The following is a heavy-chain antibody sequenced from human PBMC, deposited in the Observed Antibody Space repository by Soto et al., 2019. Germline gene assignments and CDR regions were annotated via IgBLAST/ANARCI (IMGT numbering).Heavy chain of an antibody. CDR3: ARELIVPAARGPHYYYYGMDV. Sequence: PSETLSLTCTVSGGSISSYYWSWIRQPPGKGLEWIGYIYYSGSTNYNPSLKSRVTISVDTSKNQFSLKLSSVTAADTAVYYCARELIVPAARGPHYYYYGMDVWGQGTTVTVSS. J-gene: IGHJ6*02. CDR2: IYYSGST. V-gene: IGHV4-59*01. CDR1: GGSISSYY. D-gene: IGHD2-2*01.